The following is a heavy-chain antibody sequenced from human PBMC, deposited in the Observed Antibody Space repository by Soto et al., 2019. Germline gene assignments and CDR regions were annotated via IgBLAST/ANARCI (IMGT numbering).Heavy chain of an antibody. Sequence: SETLSLTCAVSGGSISSAGYCWHWIRQPPGEGLEWIGYINHSESFLYNPSLKSRVTLSVETSKAQFSLRLTSVTAADTAVYYCARGRRERDYYGSGSPFDIWGQGIQVTSPQ. V-gene: IGHV4-30-2*01. J-gene: IGHJ4*02. CDR1: GGSISSAGYC. D-gene: IGHD3-10*01. CDR3: ARGRRERDYYGSGSPFDI. CDR2: INHSESF.